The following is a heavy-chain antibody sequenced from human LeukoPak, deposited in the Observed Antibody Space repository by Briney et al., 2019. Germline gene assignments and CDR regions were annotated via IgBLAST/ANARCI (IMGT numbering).Heavy chain of an antibody. CDR1: GFTFSSYG. D-gene: IGHD3-3*01. J-gene: IGHJ3*02. Sequence: PGGSLRLPCAASGFTFSSYGMHWVRQAPGKGLEWVAFIRYDGSNKYYADSVKGRFTISRDNSKNTLYLQMNSLRAEDTAVYYCANLPAHDFWSGYYKSGDAFDIWGQGTMVTVSS. CDR3: ANLPAHDFWSGYYKSGDAFDI. CDR2: IRYDGSNK. V-gene: IGHV3-30*02.